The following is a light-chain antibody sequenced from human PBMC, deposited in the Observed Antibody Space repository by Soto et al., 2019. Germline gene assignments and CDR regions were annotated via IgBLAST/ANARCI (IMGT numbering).Light chain of an antibody. V-gene: IGLV2-23*01. J-gene: IGLJ1*01. CDR3: CSFAGSDTDV. CDR1: SSNVGTYNL. CDR2: EDS. Sequence: QSALTQPASVSGSPGQSITISCTGTSSNVGTYNLVSWYQQHPGKVPKLMIYEDSKRPSGVSNRFSGSKSGNTASLTISGLQADDEDDYYCCSFAGSDTDVFGTGTKVTVL.